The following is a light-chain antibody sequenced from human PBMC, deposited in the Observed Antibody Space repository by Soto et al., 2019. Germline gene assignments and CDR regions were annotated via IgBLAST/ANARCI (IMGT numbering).Light chain of an antibody. Sequence: EIVLTQSPGTLSLSPGERATLSCRASQSVSSSYLAWYQQKPGQAPRLLIYGASSRPTGIPARFSGSGSGTEFTLTISSLQSEDFAVYFCQQYNNWPPITFGQGTRLEIK. CDR1: QSVSSSY. J-gene: IGKJ5*01. CDR3: QQYNNWPPIT. CDR2: GAS. V-gene: IGKV3D-15*01.